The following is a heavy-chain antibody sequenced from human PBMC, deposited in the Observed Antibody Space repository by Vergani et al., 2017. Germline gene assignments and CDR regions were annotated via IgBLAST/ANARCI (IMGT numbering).Heavy chain of an antibody. J-gene: IGHJ3*02. CDR2: ISHSGST. CDR1: CDSFSRNKW. Sequence: QVQLQESGPGLVKPPGTLSLTCPVSCDSFSRNKWWALVRPSPGKNLEWIGEISHSGSTNYNPSLKGRVTLSLDTSKNQFSLRLSSVTAADTAVYYCARDPKSYCSGGSCFSVWGAFDIWGRGTTVTVSS. D-gene: IGHD2-15*01. V-gene: IGHV4-4*03. CDR3: ARDPKSYCSGGSCFSVWGAFDI.